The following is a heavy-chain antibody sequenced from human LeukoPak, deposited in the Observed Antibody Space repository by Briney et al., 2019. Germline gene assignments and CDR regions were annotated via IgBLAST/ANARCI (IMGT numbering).Heavy chain of an antibody. CDR2: ISYDGSNT. CDR1: GFTFSSYG. V-gene: IGHV3-30*18. J-gene: IGHJ4*02. CDR3: AKDVGLWALDY. Sequence: GGSLRLSCAASGFTFSSYGMHWVRQAPGKGLEWVAVISYDGSNTYYADSVKGRFTISRDNSKNTLYLQMNSLRPEDTAVYYCAKDVGLWALDYWGQGTLVTVSS. D-gene: IGHD5-18*01.